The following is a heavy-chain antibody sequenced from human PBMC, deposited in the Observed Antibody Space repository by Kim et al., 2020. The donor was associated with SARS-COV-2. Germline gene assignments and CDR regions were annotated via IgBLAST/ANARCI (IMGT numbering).Heavy chain of an antibody. CDR1: GGSISSSSYY. CDR2: IYYSGST. J-gene: IGHJ2*01. CDR3: ARPVASIAVAGDWYFDL. Sequence: SETLSLTCTVSGGSISSSSYYWGWIRQPPGKGLEWIGSIYYSGSTYYNPSLKSRVTISVDTSKNQFSLKLSSVTAADTAVYYCARPVASIAVAGDWYFDLRGRGILVTVSS. D-gene: IGHD6-19*01. V-gene: IGHV4-39*01.